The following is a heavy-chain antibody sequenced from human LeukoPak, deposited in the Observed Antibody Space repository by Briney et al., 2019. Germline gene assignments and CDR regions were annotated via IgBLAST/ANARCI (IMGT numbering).Heavy chain of an antibody. Sequence: GGSLRLSCAASGFNFSSYWMHWVRQAPGKGLVWVSRINNEGSDTIYADSVKGRFTISRDNAKNTLYLQINSLRAEDTAVYYCARGGGGNFDYWGQGTLVTVSS. D-gene: IGHD1-1*01. CDR2: INNEGSDT. J-gene: IGHJ4*02. CDR3: ARGGGGNFDY. CDR1: GFNFSSYW. V-gene: IGHV3-74*01.